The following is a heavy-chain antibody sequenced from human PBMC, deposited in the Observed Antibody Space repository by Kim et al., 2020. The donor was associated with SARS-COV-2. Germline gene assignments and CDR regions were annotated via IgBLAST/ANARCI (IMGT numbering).Heavy chain of an antibody. CDR3: ARAREKSFYY. Sequence: GGSLRLSCAASGFSFSSRGIHWVRQAPGKGLEWVAVISNDETYQNYADSVRGRFTISRDNSKNTVDLQMNSLRVEDTAVYYCARAREKSFYYWGQGTLVT. J-gene: IGHJ4*02. CDR1: GFSFSSRG. V-gene: IGHV3-30*03. CDR2: ISNDETYQ.